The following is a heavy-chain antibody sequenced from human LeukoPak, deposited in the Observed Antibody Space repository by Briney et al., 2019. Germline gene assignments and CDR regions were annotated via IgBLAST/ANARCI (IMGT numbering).Heavy chain of an antibody. J-gene: IGHJ4*02. D-gene: IGHD4-17*01. CDR3: AGDTSEVTYGDRGPYFDY. CDR1: GFTFSSYG. V-gene: IGHV3-33*01. Sequence: GRSLRLSCAASGFTFSSYGMHWVRQAPGKGLEWVAVIWYDGSNKYYADSVKGRFTISRDNSKNTLYLQMNSLRAEDTAVYYCAGDTSEVTYGDRGPYFDYWGQGTLVTVYS. CDR2: IWYDGSNK.